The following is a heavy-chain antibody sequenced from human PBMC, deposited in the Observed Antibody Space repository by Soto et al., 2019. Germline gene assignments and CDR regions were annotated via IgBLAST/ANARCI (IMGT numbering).Heavy chain of an antibody. J-gene: IGHJ6*02. D-gene: IGHD1-26*01. CDR3: ARFYSGSYFYYYYGMDV. CDR2: ISAYNGNT. V-gene: IGHV1-18*01. CDR1: GYTFTSYD. Sequence: ASVKVSCKASGYTFTSYDINWVRQATGQGLEWMGWISAYNGNTNYAQKLQGRVTMTTDTSTSTAYMELRSLRSDDTAVYYCARFYSGSYFYYYYGMDVWGQGTTVTVSS.